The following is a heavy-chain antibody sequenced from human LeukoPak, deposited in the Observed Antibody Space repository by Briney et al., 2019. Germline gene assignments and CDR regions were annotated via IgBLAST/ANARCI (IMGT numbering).Heavy chain of an antibody. CDR3: AREEWEPYFDY. J-gene: IGHJ4*02. CDR2: IKQDGSEK. V-gene: IGHV3-7*01. CDR1: GFTFSSYW. Sequence: GGSLRLSCAASGFTFSSYWMSWVRPAPGKGLEWVANIKQDGSEKYYVDSVKGRFTISRDNAKNSLYLQMNSLRAEDTAVYYRAREEWEPYFDYWGQGTLVTVSS. D-gene: IGHD1-26*01.